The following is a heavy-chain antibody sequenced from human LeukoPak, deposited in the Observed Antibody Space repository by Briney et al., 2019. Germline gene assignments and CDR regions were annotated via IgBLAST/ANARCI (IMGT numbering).Heavy chain of an antibody. CDR2: SGTRSGTK. D-gene: IGHD3-16*02. V-gene: IGHV3-21*01. J-gene: IGHJ4*02. CDR1: GLTLNSLA. Sequence: TGGPQRLSCAASGLTLNSLAMHWLRQAPGQRLDCVSSSGTRSGTKYYADSVMGRFTISRDSAMNSVSLQINSLRAEDTAVYYCLLQMTYGELSDPDFRGQGTLVTVSS. CDR3: LLQMTYGELSDPDF.